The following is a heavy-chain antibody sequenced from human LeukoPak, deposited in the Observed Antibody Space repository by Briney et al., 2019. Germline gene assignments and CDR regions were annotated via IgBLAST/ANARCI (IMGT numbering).Heavy chain of an antibody. J-gene: IGHJ1*01. V-gene: IGHV4-39*07. CDR1: GGSISSSSYY. CDR3: ASLPVGALPVEH. CDR2: IYYSGST. D-gene: IGHD4/OR15-4a*01. Sequence: PSETLSLTCTVSGGSISSSSYYWGWIRQPPGKGLEWIGSIYYSGSTYYNPSLKSRVTISVDTSKNQFSLKLSSVTAADTAVYYCASLPVGALPVEHWGQGTLVTVSS.